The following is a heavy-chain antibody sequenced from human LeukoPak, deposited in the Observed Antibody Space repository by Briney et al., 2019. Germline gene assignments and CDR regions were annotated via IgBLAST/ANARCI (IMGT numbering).Heavy chain of an antibody. J-gene: IGHJ4*02. D-gene: IGHD5-24*01. V-gene: IGHV3-30*04. Sequence: GGSLRLSCGASGFNFHNFAMHWVRQAPGKGLEWVAVISNDERNKYYTDSVKGRFTISRDNSKSTVYLQMNSLRPEDTAVYYCARPSPPGDGYNPCDYWGPGALVIVSS. CDR2: ISNDERNK. CDR3: ARPSPPGDGYNPCDY. CDR1: GFNFHNFA.